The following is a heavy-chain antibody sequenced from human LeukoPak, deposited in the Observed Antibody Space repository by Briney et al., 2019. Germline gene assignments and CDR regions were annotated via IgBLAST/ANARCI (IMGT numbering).Heavy chain of an antibody. CDR3: ARGSPIRWLQPTPLDY. D-gene: IGHD5-24*01. CDR2: INHSGST. CDR1: GGSFSGYY. V-gene: IGHV4-34*01. Sequence: SETLSLTCAVYGGSFSGYYWSWIRQPPGKGLEWIGEINHSGSTNYNPSLKSRVTISVDTSKNQFSLKLSSVTAADTAVYYCARGSPIRWLQPTPLDYWGQGTLVTVSS. J-gene: IGHJ4*02.